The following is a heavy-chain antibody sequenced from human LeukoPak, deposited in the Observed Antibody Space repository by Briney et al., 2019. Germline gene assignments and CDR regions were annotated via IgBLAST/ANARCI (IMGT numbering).Heavy chain of an antibody. CDR1: GYTFTGYY. V-gene: IGHV1-2*06. CDR3: ATVGSGSYFIFDY. J-gene: IGHJ4*02. D-gene: IGHD1-26*01. Sequence: GASVKVSCKASGYTFTGYYMHWVRQAPGQGLEWMGRINPNSGGTNYAQKFQGRVTMTRDTSISTAYMELSRLRSDDTAVYYCATVGSGSYFIFDYWGQGTLVTVSS. CDR2: INPNSGGT.